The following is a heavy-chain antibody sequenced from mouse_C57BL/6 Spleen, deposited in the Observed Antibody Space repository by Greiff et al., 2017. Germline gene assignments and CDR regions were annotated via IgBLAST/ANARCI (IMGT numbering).Heavy chain of an antibody. V-gene: IGHV3-4*01. D-gene: IGHD1-1*01. Sequence: EVQLQQSGPALVKPSQTVSLTCTVTGYSITNGNHWWNWIRQVSGSKLEWIGYISSSGSTDSNPSPKSRISITRDTSKNQLFLQLNSVTTEDIATYYGARSYYYGSSYDWYFDVWGTGTTVTVSS. CDR2: ISSSGST. CDR3: ARSYYYGSSYDWYFDV. J-gene: IGHJ1*03. CDR1: GYSITNGNHW.